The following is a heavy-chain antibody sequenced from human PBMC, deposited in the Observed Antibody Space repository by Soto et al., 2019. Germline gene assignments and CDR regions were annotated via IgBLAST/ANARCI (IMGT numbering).Heavy chain of an antibody. J-gene: IGHJ6*02. CDR3: ARREMVTIFGVVINTNGMDV. CDR1: GYTFTGYY. V-gene: IGHV1-2*02. CDR2: INPNSGGT. Sequence: GASVKVSCKASGYTFTGYYMHWVRQAPGQGLEWMGWINPNSGGTNYAQKFQGRVTMTRDTSISTAYMELSRLRSDDTAVYYCARREMVTIFGVVINTNGMDVWGQGTTVTVSS. D-gene: IGHD3-3*01.